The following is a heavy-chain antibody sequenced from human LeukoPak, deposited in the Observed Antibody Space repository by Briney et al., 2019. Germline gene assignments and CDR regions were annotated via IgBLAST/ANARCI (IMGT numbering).Heavy chain of an antibody. V-gene: IGHV6-1*01. CDR3: AREGGIFYMIDY. J-gene: IGHJ4*02. CDR2: TYYRSKWGN. D-gene: IGHD2-8*01. Sequence: PSQTLSLTCAISGDSVSSNSASWHWIRQSPSRGLEWPGRTYYRSKWGNNYAVSVKSRITIKPDTSKNQFSLQLNSVTSEDTAVYYCAREGGIFYMIDYWGQGTLVTVSS. CDR1: GDSVSSNSAS.